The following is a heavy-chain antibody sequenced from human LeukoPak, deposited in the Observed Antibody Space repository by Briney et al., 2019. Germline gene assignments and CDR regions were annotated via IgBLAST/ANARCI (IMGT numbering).Heavy chain of an antibody. CDR1: GYTFTGYY. D-gene: IGHD3-16*01. Sequence: ASVKVSCKASGYTFTGYYMQWVRQAPGQGLEWMGWISAYNGNTNNAQKLQGRVTMTTATSTSTAYMELRSLRSDDTAVYYCARARARGELDYWGQGTLVTASS. V-gene: IGHV1-18*04. CDR3: ARARARGELDY. J-gene: IGHJ4*02. CDR2: ISAYNGNT.